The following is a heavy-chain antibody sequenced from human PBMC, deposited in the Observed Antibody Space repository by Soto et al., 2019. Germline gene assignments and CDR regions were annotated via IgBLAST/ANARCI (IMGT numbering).Heavy chain of an antibody. Sequence: QVQLVQSGAEVKKPGSSVKVSCKASGGTFSSYAISWVRQAPGQGLEWMGGIIPIFGTANYAQKFQGRVTITADESTSTAYRELSSLRSEDTAVYYCARGGPPITIFGVFILTGMDVWGQGTTVTVSS. CDR1: GGTFSSYA. J-gene: IGHJ6*02. V-gene: IGHV1-69*01. CDR3: ARGGPPITIFGVFILTGMDV. CDR2: IIPIFGTA. D-gene: IGHD3-3*01.